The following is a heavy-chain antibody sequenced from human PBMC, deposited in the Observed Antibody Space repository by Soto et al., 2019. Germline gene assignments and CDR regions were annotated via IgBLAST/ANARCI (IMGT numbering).Heavy chain of an antibody. CDR3: ARGGHSSGWTVYYYYYGMDV. J-gene: IGHJ6*02. Sequence: PSETLSLTCAVYGGSFSGYYWSWIRQPPGKGLEWIGEINHSGSTNYNPSLKSRVTISVDTSKNQFSLKLSSVTAADTAVYYCARGGHSSGWTVYYYYYGMDVWGQGTTVTVSS. D-gene: IGHD6-19*01. CDR1: GGSFSGYY. CDR2: INHSGST. V-gene: IGHV4-34*01.